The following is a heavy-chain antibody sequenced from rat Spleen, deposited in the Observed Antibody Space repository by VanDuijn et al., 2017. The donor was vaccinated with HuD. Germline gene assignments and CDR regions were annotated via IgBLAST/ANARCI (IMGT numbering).Heavy chain of an antibody. J-gene: IGHJ4*01. D-gene: IGHD1-1*01. V-gene: IGHV5-25*01. CDR2: ISTGGGNT. Sequence: EVQLVESGGGLVQPGRSMKLSCAASGFTFSNYYMAWVRQAPTKGLEWVASISTGGGNTYYRDSVKGRFTISRDNAKSTLYLQMDSLRSEDTATYYCARHRLQWSHGDVMDAWGQGASVTVSS. CDR3: ARHRLQWSHGDVMDA. CDR1: GFTFSNYY.